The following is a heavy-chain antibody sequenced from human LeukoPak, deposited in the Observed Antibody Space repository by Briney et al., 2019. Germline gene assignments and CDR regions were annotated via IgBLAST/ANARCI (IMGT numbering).Heavy chain of an antibody. Sequence: SQTLSLTCTVSGGSISSANYYWTWIRQPAGKGLEWIGRMYTSGSTHYNPSLKSRVTMSVDTSKNQFSLKLSSVTAADTAVYYCARTSGSYSSFDPWGQGTLVTVSS. CDR2: MYTSGST. CDR1: GGSISSANYY. J-gene: IGHJ5*02. CDR3: ARTSGSYSSFDP. D-gene: IGHD1-26*01. V-gene: IGHV4-61*02.